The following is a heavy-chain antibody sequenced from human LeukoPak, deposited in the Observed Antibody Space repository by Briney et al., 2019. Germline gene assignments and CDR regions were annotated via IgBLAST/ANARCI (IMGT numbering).Heavy chain of an antibody. Sequence: ASVKVSCKASGGTFSSYAISWVRQAPGQGLEWMGGIIPIFGTANYAQKFQGRVTITADESTSTAYMELSSLRSEDTAVYYCARGIVVAPAAPRPNSSYYYYYMDVWGKGTTVTVSS. J-gene: IGHJ6*03. D-gene: IGHD2-2*01. CDR2: IIPIFGTA. CDR1: GGTFSSYA. V-gene: IGHV1-69*13. CDR3: ARGIVVAPAAPRPNSSYYYYYMDV.